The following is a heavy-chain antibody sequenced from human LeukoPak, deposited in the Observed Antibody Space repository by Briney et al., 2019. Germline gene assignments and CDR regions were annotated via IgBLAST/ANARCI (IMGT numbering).Heavy chain of an antibody. D-gene: IGHD6-13*01. CDR3: ARGYSSSWLGYFDY. CDR1: GFTFSSYG. V-gene: IGHV3-30*03. Sequence: PGWLLRLSCAASGFTFSSYGIHWVRQAPGKGLEWGAVVSSGGSIKYYADSGKGRFTISRDTSKNTVYLQMNSLGTEDTAFYYCARGYSSSWLGYFDYWGQGTLVTASS. CDR2: VSSGGSIK. J-gene: IGHJ4*02.